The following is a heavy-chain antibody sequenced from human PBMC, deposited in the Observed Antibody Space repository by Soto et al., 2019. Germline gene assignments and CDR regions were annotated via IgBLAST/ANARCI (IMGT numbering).Heavy chain of an antibody. CDR3: AATLDWGSYDFRGYPS. D-gene: IGHD3-22*01. CDR2: IVAASGKT. V-gene: IGHV1-58*01. J-gene: IGHJ4*02. Sequence: SVKVSCKGSGFTFSRSAVQWVRQARGQGLEWIGWIVAASGKTDYSQIFQERVTITRDMSTSTAYVELSSLSSEDTAVYYCAATLDWGSYDFRGYPSWGQGTLVTVSS. CDR1: GFTFSRSA.